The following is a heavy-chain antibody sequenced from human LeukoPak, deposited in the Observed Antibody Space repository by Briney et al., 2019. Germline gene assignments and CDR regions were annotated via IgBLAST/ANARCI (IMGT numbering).Heavy chain of an antibody. CDR2: INAGNGNT. V-gene: IGHV1-3*01. D-gene: IGHD3-16*02. J-gene: IGHJ4*02. CDR3: ARDYQVYDYVWGSYRYTPFDY. CDR1: GYTLTELS. Sequence: GASVKVSCTVSGYTLTELSMHWVRQAPGQRLEWMGWINAGNGNTKYSQKFQGRVTITRDTSASTAYMELSSLRSEDTAVYYCARDYQVYDYVWGSYRYTPFDYWGQGTLVTVSS.